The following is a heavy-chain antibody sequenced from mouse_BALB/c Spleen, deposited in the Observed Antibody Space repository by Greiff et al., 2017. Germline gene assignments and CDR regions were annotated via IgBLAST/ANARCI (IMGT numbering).Heavy chain of an antibody. J-gene: IGHJ3*01. Sequence: VQLQQSGPGLVAPSQSLSITCTVSGFSLTGYGVNWVRQPPGKGLEWLGMIWGDGSTDYNSALNSRLSISKDNSTSQVFLKMNSLQTDDTARYYCARDRSPYYVLAYWGQGTLVTVSA. V-gene: IGHV2-6-7*01. CDR2: IWGDGST. CDR3: ARDRSPYYVLAY. D-gene: IGHD2-10*01. CDR1: GFSLTGYG.